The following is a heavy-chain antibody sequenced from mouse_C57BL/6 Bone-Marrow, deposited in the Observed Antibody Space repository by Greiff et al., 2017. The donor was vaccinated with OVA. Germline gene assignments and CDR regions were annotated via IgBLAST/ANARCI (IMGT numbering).Heavy chain of an antibody. Sequence: QVQLQQPGAELVKPGASVKLSCKASGYTFTSYWMQWVKQRPGQGLEWIGEIDPSDSYTNYNQKFKGKATLTVDTSSSTAYMQLSSLTSEDSAVYYCARWDYEDYWGQGTTLTVSS. CDR2: IDPSDSYT. V-gene: IGHV1-50*01. CDR1: GYTFTSYW. D-gene: IGHD2-4*01. CDR3: ARWDYEDY. J-gene: IGHJ2*01.